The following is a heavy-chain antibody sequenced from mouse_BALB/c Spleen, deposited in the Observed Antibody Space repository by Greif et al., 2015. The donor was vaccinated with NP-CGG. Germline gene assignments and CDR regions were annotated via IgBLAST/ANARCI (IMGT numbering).Heavy chain of an antibody. Sequence: QVQLQRSGAELVKPGASVKLSCKASGYTFASYWMHWVKQRPGQGLEWIGEIDPSDSYTNYNQKFKGKATLTVDKSSSTAYMQLSSLTSEDSAVYYCARFGLGSYFDYWGQGTTLTVSS. V-gene: IGHV1-69*02. D-gene: IGHD3-1*01. CDR1: GYTFASYW. CDR3: ARFGLGSYFDY. CDR2: IDPSDSYT. J-gene: IGHJ2*01.